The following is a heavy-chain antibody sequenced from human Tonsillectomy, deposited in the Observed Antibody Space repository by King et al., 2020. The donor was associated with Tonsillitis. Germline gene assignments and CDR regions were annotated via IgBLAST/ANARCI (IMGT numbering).Heavy chain of an antibody. CDR2: INPDSGAT. V-gene: IGHV1-2*02. D-gene: IGHD2-21*01. Sequence: QLVQSGAEVKKPGASVKVSCKTSGYTFTDYYIHWVRQAPGQGLEWMGWINPDSGATIYAQKFQDRGTLTRDTSVSTAYMELSRLRFDDTALYYCVREAYDWGQGTLVTVSS. CDR3: VREAYD. CDR1: GYTFTDYY. J-gene: IGHJ4*02.